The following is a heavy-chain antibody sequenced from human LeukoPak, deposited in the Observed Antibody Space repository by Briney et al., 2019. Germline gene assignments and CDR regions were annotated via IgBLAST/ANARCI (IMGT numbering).Heavy chain of an antibody. CDR3: ARQTSVGATVYY. V-gene: IGHV4-39*01. CDR2: IYYSGST. D-gene: IGHD1-26*01. J-gene: IGHJ4*02. CDR1: GGSISSSSYY. Sequence: PSETLSLTCTVSGGSISSSSYYWGWIRQPPGKGLEWIGSIYYSGSTYYNPSLKSRVTISVDTPKNQFSLKLSSVTAADTAVYYCARQTSVGATVYYWGQGTLVTVSS.